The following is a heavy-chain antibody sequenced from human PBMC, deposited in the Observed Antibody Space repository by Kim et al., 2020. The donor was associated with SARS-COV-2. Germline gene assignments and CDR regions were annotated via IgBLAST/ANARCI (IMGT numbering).Heavy chain of an antibody. Sequence: YNPSLKSRVTISVDTSKNQFSLKLSSVTAADTAVYYCARDRDPSYYYMDVWGKGTTVTVSS. V-gene: IGHV4-31*02. J-gene: IGHJ6*03. CDR3: ARDRDPSYYYMDV.